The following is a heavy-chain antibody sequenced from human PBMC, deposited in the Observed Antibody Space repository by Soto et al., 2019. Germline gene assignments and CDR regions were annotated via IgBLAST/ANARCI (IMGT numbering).Heavy chain of an antibody. Sequence: GGSLRLSCAASGFAFSSYGMSWVRQVPGKGLEWVSGVSGGGISTFYAGSVKGRFTISRDDSKNTLYLQLNSLRADDTAVYYCVVGLYYCESWGQGTLVTVSS. CDR3: VVGLYYCES. J-gene: IGHJ5*02. V-gene: IGHV3-23*01. CDR1: GFAFSSYG. CDR2: VSGGGIST. D-gene: IGHD3-22*01.